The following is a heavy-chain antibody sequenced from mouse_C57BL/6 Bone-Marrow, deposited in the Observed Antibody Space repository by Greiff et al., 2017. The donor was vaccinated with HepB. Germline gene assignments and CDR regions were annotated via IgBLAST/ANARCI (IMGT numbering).Heavy chain of an antibody. CDR3: ARVDSNYPWFAY. CDR1: GFTFSSYA. D-gene: IGHD2-5*01. V-gene: IGHV5-4*03. CDR2: ISDGGSYT. Sequence: DVMLVESGGGLVKPGGSLKLSCAASGFTFSSYAMSWVRQTPEKRLEWVATISDGGSYTYYPDNVKGRFTISRDNAKNNLYLQMSHLKSEDTAMYYCARVDSNYPWFAYWGQGTLVTVSA. J-gene: IGHJ3*01.